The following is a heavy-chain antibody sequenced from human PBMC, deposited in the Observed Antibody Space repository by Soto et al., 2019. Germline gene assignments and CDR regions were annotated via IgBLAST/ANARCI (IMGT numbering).Heavy chain of an antibody. CDR3: AKERAYFFDY. V-gene: IGHV1-3*01. CDR1: GYTFTTYA. J-gene: IGHJ4*02. CDR2: INPGNGNT. Sequence: GASVKVSCKASGYTFTTYAMHWVRQAPGQRLEWMGWINPGNGNTKYSQKFQGRVTITRDTSASTAYMELSSLRSEDTAVYYCAKERAYFFDYWGQGALVTVSS.